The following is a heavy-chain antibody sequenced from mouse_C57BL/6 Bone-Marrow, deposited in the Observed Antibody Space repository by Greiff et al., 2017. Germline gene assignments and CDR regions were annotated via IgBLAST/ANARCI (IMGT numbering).Heavy chain of an antibody. Sequence: VQLQQSGAELVRPGASVKLSCTASGFNIKDDYMHWVKQRPEQGLEWIGWIDPDNGDTEYASKFQGKATITADTSSNTAYLQLSSLTSEDTAVYYCTTYSNYFDYWGQGTTRTVSS. CDR1: GFNIKDDY. CDR2: IDPDNGDT. D-gene: IGHD2-5*01. CDR3: TTYSNYFDY. V-gene: IGHV14-4*01. J-gene: IGHJ2*01.